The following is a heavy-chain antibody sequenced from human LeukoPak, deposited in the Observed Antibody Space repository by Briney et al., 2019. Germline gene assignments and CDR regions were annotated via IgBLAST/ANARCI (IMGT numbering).Heavy chain of an antibody. Sequence: GGSLRLSCVASGFTFSNYVMTWVRQAPGKGLEWVSSTLGTGDYTYYADSVKGRFTISRDNSKNTLYLQMNSLRAGDTAIYYCARGSKGTYDYWGQGTLVTVSS. V-gene: IGHV3-23*01. J-gene: IGHJ4*02. CDR1: GFTFSNYV. CDR2: TLGTGDYT. CDR3: ARGSKGTYDY.